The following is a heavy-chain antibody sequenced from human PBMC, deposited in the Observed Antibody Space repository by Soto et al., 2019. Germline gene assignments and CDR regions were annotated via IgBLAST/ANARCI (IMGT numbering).Heavy chain of an antibody. D-gene: IGHD2-15*01. CDR1: GGTFSSYG. V-gene: IGHV1-69*13. J-gene: IGHJ4*02. CDR2: IIPIFGTT. CDR3: ARRYCSGGSCFEGSFDL. Sequence: SVKVSCKASGGTFSSYGINWVRQAPGQGLEWMAMIIPIFGTTNYAQKLQGRVTISADESTSTAYMGLSSLRSEDTAVYYCARRYCSGGSCFEGSFDLWGQGTLVTVSS.